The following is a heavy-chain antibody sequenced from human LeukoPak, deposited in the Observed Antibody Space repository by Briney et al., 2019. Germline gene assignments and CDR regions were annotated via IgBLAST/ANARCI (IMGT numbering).Heavy chain of an antibody. J-gene: IGHJ6*03. CDR1: GYTFTSNG. Sequence: GASVKVSCKASGYTFTSNGISWVRQAPGQGLDWMGWISAYNGNTNYAQKLQGRVTMTTDTSTSTTYMELRSLRSDDTAVYYCARVLKGYSSSPGSWYYMDVWGKGTTVTVSS. CDR3: ARVLKGYSSSPGSWYYMDV. D-gene: IGHD6-6*01. V-gene: IGHV1-18*01. CDR2: ISAYNGNT.